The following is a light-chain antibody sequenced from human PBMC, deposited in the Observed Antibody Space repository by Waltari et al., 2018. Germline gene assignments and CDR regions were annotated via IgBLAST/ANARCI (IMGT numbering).Light chain of an antibody. CDR1: QDISNY. CDR2: AAS. V-gene: IGKV1-33*01. J-gene: IGKJ4*01. Sequence: EIQMTQSPSSLSTSVGDRVTITCQTSQDISNYLNWYQQKPGKAPKLLIYAASNLETGVPSRFSGSGSGTNFTFTISSLQPEDVALYYCQQYYDIPLTFGGGTKVEIK. CDR3: QQYYDIPLT.